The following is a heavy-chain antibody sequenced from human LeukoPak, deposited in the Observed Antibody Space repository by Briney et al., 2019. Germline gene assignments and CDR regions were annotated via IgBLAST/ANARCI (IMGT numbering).Heavy chain of an antibody. Sequence: PSETLSLTCTVSGVSISSGAYYWSWIRQPPGKGLEWIGEINHSGSTNYNPSLKSRVTISVDTSKNQFSLKLSSVTAADTAVYYCARVRSHHYGSGSYFGYWGQGTLVAVSS. CDR2: INHSGST. V-gene: IGHV4-39*07. D-gene: IGHD3-10*01. CDR3: ARVRSHHYGSGSYFGY. CDR1: GVSISSGAYY. J-gene: IGHJ4*02.